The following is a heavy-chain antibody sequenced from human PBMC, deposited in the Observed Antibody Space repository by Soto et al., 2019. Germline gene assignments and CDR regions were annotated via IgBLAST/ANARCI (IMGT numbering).Heavy chain of an antibody. CDR2: ISGSGGST. CDR3: ANHLPQLGYYFDY. CDR1: GFTFSSYA. D-gene: IGHD1-1*01. J-gene: IGHJ4*02. Sequence: EVQLLESGGGLVQPGGSLRLSCAASGFTFSSYAMSWVRQAPGKGLEWVSAISGSGGSTYYADSVKGRFTISRDNSKNALYLQMNSLRAEDTAVYYCANHLPQLGYYFDYWGQGTLVTVSS. V-gene: IGHV3-23*01.